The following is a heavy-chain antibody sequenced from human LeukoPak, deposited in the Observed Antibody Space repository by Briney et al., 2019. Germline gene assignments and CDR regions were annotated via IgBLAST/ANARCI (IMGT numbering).Heavy chain of an antibody. CDR1: GGSISSSSYS. Sequence: SETLSLTCTVSGGSISSSSYSWGWIRQPPGKGLEWIGSIYYSGSTYYNPSLKSRVTISVDTSKNQFSLKLSSVTAADTAVYYCARLGSSSWYYFDYWGQGTLVTVSS. CDR3: ARLGSSSWYYFDY. V-gene: IGHV4-39*01. J-gene: IGHJ4*02. CDR2: IYYSGST. D-gene: IGHD6-13*01.